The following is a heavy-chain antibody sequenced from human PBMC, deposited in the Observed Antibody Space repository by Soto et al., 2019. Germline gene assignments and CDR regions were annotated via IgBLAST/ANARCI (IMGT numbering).Heavy chain of an antibody. CDR2: ISSSSSTI. CDR1: GFTFSSYS. V-gene: IGHV3-48*02. CDR3: ARDNYDFWSGYSYYYYGMDV. D-gene: IGHD3-3*01. Sequence: GGSLRLSCAASGFTFSSYSMNWVRQAPGKGLEWVSYISSSSSTIYYADSVKGRFTISRDNAKNSLYLQMNSLRDEDTAVYYCARDNYDFWSGYSYYYYGMDVWGQGTTVTAP. J-gene: IGHJ6*02.